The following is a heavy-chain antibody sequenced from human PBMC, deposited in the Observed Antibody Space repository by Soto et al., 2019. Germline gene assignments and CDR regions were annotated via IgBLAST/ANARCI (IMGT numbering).Heavy chain of an antibody. V-gene: IGHV4-59*08. CDR2: IYYSGST. D-gene: IGHD2-2*01. Sequence: QVQLQESGPGLVKPSETLSLTCTVSGGSISSYYWSWIRQPPGKGLEWIGYIYYSGSTNYNPSLKSRVTRSVDTSKNQFSLKLSSVTAADTAVYYCARLIPAAGNWFDPWGQGTLVTVSS. CDR3: ARLIPAAGNWFDP. CDR1: GGSISSYY. J-gene: IGHJ5*02.